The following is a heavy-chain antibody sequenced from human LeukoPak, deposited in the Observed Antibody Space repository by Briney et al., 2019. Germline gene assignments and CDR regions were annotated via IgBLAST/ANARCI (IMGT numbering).Heavy chain of an antibody. CDR1: GYTFTSYA. CDR3: ARDSGSGNNDY. D-gene: IGHD1-26*01. J-gene: IGHJ4*02. CDR2: ISAGNGNT. Sequence: ASVKVSCKASGYTFTSYAIHWVRQAPGQRLEWMGWISAGNGNTKYSQDFQGRVTFISNTSATTAFMELSSLRSEDAAVYYCARDSGSGNNDYWGQGTLVTVSS. V-gene: IGHV1-3*01.